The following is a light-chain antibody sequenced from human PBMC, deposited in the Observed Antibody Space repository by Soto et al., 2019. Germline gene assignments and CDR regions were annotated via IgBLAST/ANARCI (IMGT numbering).Light chain of an antibody. J-gene: IGLJ2*01. V-gene: IGLV4-69*01. CDR1: SGHSSYA. CDR2: LNSDGSH. CDR3: QTWGSGIPVV. Sequence: QAVVTQSPSASASLGASVKLTCTLSSGHSSYAIAWHQQQPEKGPRYLMKLNSDGSHSKGDGIPDRFSGSSSGAERYLTISSLQSEDEAAYYCQTWGSGIPVVFGGGTKLTVL.